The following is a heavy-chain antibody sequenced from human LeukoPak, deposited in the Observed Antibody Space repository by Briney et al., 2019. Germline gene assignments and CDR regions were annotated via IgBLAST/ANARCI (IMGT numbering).Heavy chain of an antibody. V-gene: IGHV4-34*01. Sequence: TSETLSLTCAVYGGSFSGYYWSWIRQPPGKGLEWIGEINHSGSTNYNPSLKSRVTISVDKSKNQFSLKLSSVTAADTAVYYCARDKRLLVRWGFDPWGQGTLVTVSS. D-gene: IGHD3-10*01. CDR2: INHSGST. CDR1: GGSFSGYY. CDR3: ARDKRLLVRWGFDP. J-gene: IGHJ5*02.